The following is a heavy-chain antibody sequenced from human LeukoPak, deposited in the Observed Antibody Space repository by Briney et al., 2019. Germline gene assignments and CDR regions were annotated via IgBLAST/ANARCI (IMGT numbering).Heavy chain of an antibody. CDR2: IHYSGST. V-gene: IGHV4-31*03. CDR1: GGSISSGDYY. J-gene: IGHJ4*02. CDR3: ARESLAYCSGDCYSSPFDY. Sequence: SQTLSLTCTVSGGSISSGDYYWSWIRQHPGKGLEWIGYIHYSGSTFYNPSLKSRVTVAVDTSKNQFSLELTSVTAADTAVYYCARESLAYCSGDCYSSPFDYWGQGTLVTVSS. D-gene: IGHD2-21*02.